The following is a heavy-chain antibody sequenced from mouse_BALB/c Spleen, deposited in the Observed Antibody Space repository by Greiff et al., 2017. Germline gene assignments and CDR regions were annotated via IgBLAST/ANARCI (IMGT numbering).Heavy chain of an antibody. CDR1: GFSLTSYG. CDR2: IWAGGST. J-gene: IGHJ3*01. D-gene: IGHD2-1*01. Sequence: VHLVESGPGLVAPSQSLSITCTVSGFSLTSYGVHWVRQPPGKGLEWLGVIWAGGSTNYNSALMSRLSISKDNSKSQVFLKMNSLQTDDTAMYYCAREDYGNRFAYWGQGTLVTVSA. CDR3: AREDYGNRFAY. V-gene: IGHV2-9*02.